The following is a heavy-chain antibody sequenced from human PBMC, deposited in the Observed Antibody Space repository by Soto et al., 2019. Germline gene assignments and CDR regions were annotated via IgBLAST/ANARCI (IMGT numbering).Heavy chain of an antibody. J-gene: IGHJ4*02. CDR1: GGSISSSSYY. Sequence: QLQLQESGPGLVKPSETLSLTCTVSGGSISSSSYYWGWIRQPPGKGLEWIGSIYYSGSTYYNPSLXGXVXIXXATSKNQSSLKLSSVTAADTAVYYCATLWFGEGNYWGQGTLVTVSS. CDR3: ATLWFGEGNY. CDR2: IYYSGST. V-gene: IGHV4-39*01. D-gene: IGHD3-10*01.